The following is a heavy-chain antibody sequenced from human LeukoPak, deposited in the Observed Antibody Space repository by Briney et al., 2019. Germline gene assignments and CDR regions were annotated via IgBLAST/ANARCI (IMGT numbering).Heavy chain of an antibody. D-gene: IGHD6-19*01. CDR1: GFTFSSYA. Sequence: PGGSLRLSCAASGFTFSSYAMSWVRQAPGKGLEWVSAISGSGGSTYYADSVKGRFTISRDNSKNTVYLQMNSLRAEDTAVYYCAKDAYLIAVTGNYFDYWGQGTLVTVSS. CDR3: AKDAYLIAVTGNYFDY. V-gene: IGHV3-23*01. J-gene: IGHJ4*02. CDR2: ISGSGGST.